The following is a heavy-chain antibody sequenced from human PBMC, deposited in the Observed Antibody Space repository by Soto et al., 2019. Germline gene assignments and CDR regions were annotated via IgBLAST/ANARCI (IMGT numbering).Heavy chain of an antibody. CDR3: ARGRTYYDILTGYYTGDAFDI. CDR2: INAGNGNT. J-gene: IGHJ3*02. CDR1: GYTFTSYA. V-gene: IGHV1-3*01. D-gene: IGHD3-9*01. Sequence: ASVKVSCKASGYTFTSYAMHWVRQAPGQRLEWMGWINAGNGNTKYSQKFQGRVTITRDTSASTAYMELSSLRSEDTAVYYCARGRTYYDILTGYYTGDAFDIWGQGTMVTVSS.